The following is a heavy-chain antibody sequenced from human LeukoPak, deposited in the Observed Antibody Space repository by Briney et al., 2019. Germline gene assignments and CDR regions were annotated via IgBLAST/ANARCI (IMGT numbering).Heavy chain of an antibody. CDR1: GFTFSSDA. J-gene: IGHJ4*02. CDR2: ISGSGGST. Sequence: GGSLRLSCAASGFTFSSDAMSWVRQAPGKGLEWVSGISGSGGSTYYADSVKGRFTISRDNSKNTLYLQMNSLRAEDTAVYYCARALPYYYDSSGPRYYFDYWGQGTLVTVSS. V-gene: IGHV3-23*01. D-gene: IGHD3-22*01. CDR3: ARALPYYYDSSGPRYYFDY.